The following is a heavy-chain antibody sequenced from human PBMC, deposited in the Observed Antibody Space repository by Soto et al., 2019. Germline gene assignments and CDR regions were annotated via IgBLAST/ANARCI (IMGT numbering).Heavy chain of an antibody. CDR3: AKDIWTAAGPYYYYGMDV. CDR2: ISWDGGST. Sequence: GGSLRLSCAASGFTFDDYTMHWVRQAPGKGLEWVSLISWDGGSTYYADSVKGRFTISRDNSKNSLYLQMNSLRTEDTALYYCAKDIWTAAGPYYYYGMDVWGQGTTVTVSS. J-gene: IGHJ6*02. CDR1: GFTFDDYT. V-gene: IGHV3-43*01. D-gene: IGHD6-13*01.